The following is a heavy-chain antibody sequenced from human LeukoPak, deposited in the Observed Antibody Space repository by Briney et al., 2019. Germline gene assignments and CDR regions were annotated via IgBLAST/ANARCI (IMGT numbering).Heavy chain of an antibody. CDR2: ISGSGGST. CDR3: AKDWGYYYDSSGDGYFDY. D-gene: IGHD3-22*01. V-gene: IGHV3-23*01. CDR1: GFTFSSYA. J-gene: IGHJ4*02. Sequence: QPGGSLRLSCAASGFTFSSYAMSWVRQAPRKGLEWVSAISGSGGSTYYADSVKGRFTISRDNSKNTLYLQMNSLRAEDTAVYYCAKDWGYYYDSSGDGYFDYWGQGTLVTVSS.